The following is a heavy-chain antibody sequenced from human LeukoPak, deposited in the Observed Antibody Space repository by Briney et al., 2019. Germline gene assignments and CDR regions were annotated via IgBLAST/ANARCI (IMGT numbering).Heavy chain of an antibody. V-gene: IGHV1-8*01. CDR1: GYTFTGYD. CDR3: TRGSLSGSSRDY. CDR2: MNPNTGDT. D-gene: IGHD1-26*01. J-gene: IGHJ4*02. Sequence: GASVRVSCKASGYTFTGYDINWVRRATGQGLEWMGWMNPNTGDTGYAQKFQGRVTMTRNSSIDTAYMELSGLRSEDTAVYYCTRGSLSGSSRDYWGQGTLLTVSS.